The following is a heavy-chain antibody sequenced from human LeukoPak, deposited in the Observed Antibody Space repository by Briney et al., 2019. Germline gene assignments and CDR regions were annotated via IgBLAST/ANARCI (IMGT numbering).Heavy chain of an antibody. CDR3: AKRPRDTSGYYLGAFDG. CDR2: IYSGGST. D-gene: IGHD3-22*01. Sequence: GGSLRLSCAASGFTVSSNYMSWVRQAPGKGLEWVSVIYSGGSTYYADSVKGRFTISRDNSKNTLYLQMNSLRAEDTAVYFCAKRPRDTSGYYLGAFDGWGQGTTVTVSS. J-gene: IGHJ3*01. CDR1: GFTVSSNY. V-gene: IGHV3-53*05.